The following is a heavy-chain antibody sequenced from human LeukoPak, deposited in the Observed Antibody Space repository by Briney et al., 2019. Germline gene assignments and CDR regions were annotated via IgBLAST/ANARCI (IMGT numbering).Heavy chain of an antibody. Sequence: MTSETLSLTCTVSGGSISSYYWSWIRQPPGKGLEWIGYIYYSGSTNYNPSLKSRVTISVDTSKNQFSLKLSSVTAADTAVYYCARVWSGSYRDYYYYYMDVWGKGTTVTVSS. CDR1: GGSISSYY. CDR3: ARVWSGSYRDYYYYYMDV. D-gene: IGHD1-26*01. J-gene: IGHJ6*03. V-gene: IGHV4-59*01. CDR2: IYYSGST.